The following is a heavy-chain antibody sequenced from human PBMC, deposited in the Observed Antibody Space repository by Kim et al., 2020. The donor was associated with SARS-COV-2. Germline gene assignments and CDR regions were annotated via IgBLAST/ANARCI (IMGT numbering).Heavy chain of an antibody. CDR2: ISGSGGST. D-gene: IGHD3-22*01. J-gene: IGHJ4*02. CDR1: GFTFSSYA. V-gene: IGHV3-23*01. Sequence: GGSLRLSCAASGFTFSSYAMSWVRQAPGKGLEWVSAISGSGGSTYYADSVKGRFTISRDTSKNTLYLQMNSLRAEDTAVYYCAKAGDSSGYSPFDYWGQGTLVTVSS. CDR3: AKAGDSSGYSPFDY.